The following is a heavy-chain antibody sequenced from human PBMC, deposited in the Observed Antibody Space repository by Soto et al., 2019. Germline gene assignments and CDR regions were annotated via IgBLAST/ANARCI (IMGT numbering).Heavy chain of an antibody. Sequence: EVKLVESGGGWVQPGGSRRISCKVSGFMFSDYAMTWVRQAPGKGLEWVSSIGKSGSDRDEADSMKGRSTISRDNSENTVYLQLDSLKVEDTALYFCMKVRHYWGEGTQVTVS. CDR3: MKVRHY. J-gene: IGHJ4*02. V-gene: IGHV3-23*04. CDR1: GFMFSDYA. CDR2: IGKSGSDR.